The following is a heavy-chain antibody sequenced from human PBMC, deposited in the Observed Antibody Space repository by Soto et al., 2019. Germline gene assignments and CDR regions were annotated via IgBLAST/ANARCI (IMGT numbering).Heavy chain of an antibody. CDR1: GYTFTSYY. CDR3: ARDIIPAEAGTKSYYYGMDV. CDR2: INPSGGST. D-gene: IGHD6-13*01. V-gene: IGHV1-46*01. J-gene: IGHJ6*02. Sequence: GASVKVSCKASGYTFTSYYMHWVRQAPGQGLEWMGIINPSGGSTSHAQKFQGRATMTRDTSTSTVYMELSSLRSEDTAVYYCARDIIPAEAGTKSYYYGMDVWGQGTTVTVSS.